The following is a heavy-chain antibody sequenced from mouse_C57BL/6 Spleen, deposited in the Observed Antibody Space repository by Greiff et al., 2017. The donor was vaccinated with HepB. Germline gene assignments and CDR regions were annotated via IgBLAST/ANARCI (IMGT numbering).Heavy chain of an antibody. CDR3: AREGFYCFDY. D-gene: IGHD2-1*01. J-gene: IGHJ2*01. V-gene: IGHV5-16*01. Sequence: EVKLMESEGGLVQPGSSMKLSCTASGFTFSDYYMAWVRQVPEKGLEWVANINYDGSSTYYLDSLKSRFIISRDNAKNILYLQMSSLKSEDTATYYCAREGFYCFDYWGQGTTLTVSS. CDR2: INYDGSST. CDR1: GFTFSDYY.